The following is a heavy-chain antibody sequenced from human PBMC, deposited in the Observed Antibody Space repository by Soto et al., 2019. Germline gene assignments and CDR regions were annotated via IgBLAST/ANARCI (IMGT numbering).Heavy chain of an antibody. V-gene: IGHV4-59*01. D-gene: IGHD3-9*01. CDR1: GGSISSYY. Sequence: QVQLQESGPGLVKPSETLSLTCTVSGGSISSYYWSWIRQPPGKGLEWIGYIYYSGSTNYNPYLKSRCAISVDTSKNQLSLKLSSVTAADTAVYYCARGGVLRYFDWLLFDYWGQGTLVTVSS. J-gene: IGHJ4*02. CDR3: ARGGVLRYFDWLLFDY. CDR2: IYYSGST.